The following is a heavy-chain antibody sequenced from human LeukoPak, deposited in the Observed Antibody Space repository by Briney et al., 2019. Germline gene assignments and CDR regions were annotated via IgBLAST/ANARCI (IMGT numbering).Heavy chain of an antibody. Sequence: SVKVSCKASGGTFSSYAISWVRQAPGQGLDWMGGIIPIFGTANYAQKFQGRVTITTDESTSTAYMELSSLRSEDTAVYYCARPSYYYDSPFDYWGQGTLVTVSS. CDR3: ARPSYYYDSPFDY. J-gene: IGHJ4*02. V-gene: IGHV1-69*05. D-gene: IGHD3-22*01. CDR2: IIPIFGTA. CDR1: GGTFSSYA.